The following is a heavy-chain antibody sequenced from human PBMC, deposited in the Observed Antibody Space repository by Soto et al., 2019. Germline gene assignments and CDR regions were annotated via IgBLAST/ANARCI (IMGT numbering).Heavy chain of an antibody. Sequence: ASVKVSCKASGYTFFTYDISWVRQAPGQGLEWMGWISTYSGDTKYAQKFQGRATMTTDTSTTTAYLELRSLRSDDTAVYYCATTHGNTTSENWFDTWGQGTLVTVSS. V-gene: IGHV1-18*01. CDR2: ISTYSGDT. CDR1: GYTFFTYD. D-gene: IGHD1-1*01. J-gene: IGHJ5*02. CDR3: ATTHGNTTSENWFDT.